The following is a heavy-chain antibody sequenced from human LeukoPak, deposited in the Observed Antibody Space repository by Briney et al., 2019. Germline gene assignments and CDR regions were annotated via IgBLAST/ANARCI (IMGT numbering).Heavy chain of an antibody. Sequence: ASVKVSCKVSGYTLTELSMHWVRQAPGKGLEWMGGFDPEDGETIYAQKFQGRVTMTEDTSTDTAYMELSSLRSEDTAVYYCATAPGIQGAVDYWGQGTLVTVSS. CDR3: ATAPGIQGAVDY. CDR1: GYTLTELS. CDR2: FDPEDGET. V-gene: IGHV1-24*01. D-gene: IGHD1-26*01. J-gene: IGHJ4*02.